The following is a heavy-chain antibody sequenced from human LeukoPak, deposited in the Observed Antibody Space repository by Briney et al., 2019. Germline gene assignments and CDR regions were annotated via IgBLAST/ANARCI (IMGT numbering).Heavy chain of an antibody. D-gene: IGHD2-15*01. CDR1: GFTFSSYG. J-gene: IGHJ4*02. Sequence: PGGSLRLSCAASGFTFSSYGMHWVRQAPGKGLEWVAFIRYDGSNKYYADSVKGRFTISRDNSKNTLYLQMNSLRAEDTAVYYCAKDRSGSGGSHVVDYWGQGTLVTVSS. V-gene: IGHV3-30*02. CDR2: IRYDGSNK. CDR3: AKDRSGSGGSHVVDY.